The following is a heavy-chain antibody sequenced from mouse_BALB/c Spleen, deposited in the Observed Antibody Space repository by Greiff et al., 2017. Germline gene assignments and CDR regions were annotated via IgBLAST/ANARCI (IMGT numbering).Heavy chain of an antibody. V-gene: IGHV5-12-2*01. CDR2: ISNGGGST. D-gene: IGHD1-1*01. J-gene: IGHJ4*01. CDR3: ARRGKEAMDY. Sequence: EVQLVESGGGLVQPGGSLKLSCAASGFTFSSYTMSWVRQTPEKRLEWVAYISNGGGSTYYPDTVKGRFTISRDNAKNTLYLQMSSLKSEDTAMYYCARRGKEAMDYWGQGTSGTVSS. CDR1: GFTFSSYT.